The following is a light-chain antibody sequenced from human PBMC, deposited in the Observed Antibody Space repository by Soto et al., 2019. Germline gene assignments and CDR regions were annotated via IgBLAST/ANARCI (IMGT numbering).Light chain of an antibody. CDR2: DAA. Sequence: DIQMTQSPSSLSASVGDRVTITCQASQDISNYLNWYQQKPGKAPKPLIYDAANLETGVPSRFSGSGSGTDFTFTISSLHPEDIATYYCQQYDNLPLTVGGGTKVEIK. CDR1: QDISNY. CDR3: QQYDNLPLT. V-gene: IGKV1-33*01. J-gene: IGKJ4*01.